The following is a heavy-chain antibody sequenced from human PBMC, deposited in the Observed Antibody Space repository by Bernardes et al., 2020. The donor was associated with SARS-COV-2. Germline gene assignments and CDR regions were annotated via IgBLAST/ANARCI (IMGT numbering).Heavy chain of an antibody. V-gene: IGHV2-5*02. J-gene: IGHJ5*02. CDR2: LYWDDDK. Sequence: SGPTLSNPTQPLTLTCPYSGLSFHPRWVAVAWIRQPPGGGLQWLGSLYWDDDKRYSPSLSSRLDITRDASKNQVVLTMTNMDPVDTGTYYCAHTPDVNWFDAWGQGTLVTVSS. D-gene: IGHD3-16*01. CDR1: GLSFHPRWVA. CDR3: AHTPDVNWFDA.